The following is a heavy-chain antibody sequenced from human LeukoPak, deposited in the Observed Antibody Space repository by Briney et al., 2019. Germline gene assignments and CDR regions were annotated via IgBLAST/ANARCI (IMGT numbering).Heavy chain of an antibody. Sequence: GGSLRLSCAASGFTFSSYWMHWVRQAPGKGLVWVSRINSDGSSTSYADSVKGRFTISRDNAKNTLYLQMNSLRAEDTAVYYCASVRYYYDSSGYHTSQYNWFDPWGQGTLVTVSS. CDR3: ASVRYYYDSSGYHTSQYNWFDP. V-gene: IGHV3-74*01. J-gene: IGHJ5*02. D-gene: IGHD3-22*01. CDR1: GFTFSSYW. CDR2: INSDGSST.